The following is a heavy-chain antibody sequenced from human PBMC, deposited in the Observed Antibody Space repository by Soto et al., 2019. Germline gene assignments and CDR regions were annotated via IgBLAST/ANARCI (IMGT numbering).Heavy chain of an antibody. V-gene: IGHV1-46*01. D-gene: IGHD2-15*01. CDR3: ARDEGFCSGGSCTGWFDP. J-gene: IGHJ5*02. CDR1: GYTFSNYY. Sequence: QVQLVQSGAELQKPGASVKVSCKASGYTFSNYYINWVRQAPGQGLEWVGVINPNGGTTMYAQKFQGRVNMNRDTSTNTIYMTLSSLRSEDTALYYCARDEGFCSGGSCTGWFDPWGQGTLVTVSS. CDR2: INPNGGTT.